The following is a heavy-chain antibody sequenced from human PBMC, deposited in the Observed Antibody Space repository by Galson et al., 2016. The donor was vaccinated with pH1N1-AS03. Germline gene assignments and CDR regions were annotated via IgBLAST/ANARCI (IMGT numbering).Heavy chain of an antibody. Sequence: SVKVSCKASGYTFTAYYIHWVRQAPGQGLEWMGWIDPDHDGSTRYAQKFQGRVTMARDTSITTVYMEVTRLTSDDTAVYYCARILRGKGGLDSWGQGTLVTVTS. J-gene: IGHJ5*01. D-gene: IGHD3-16*01. CDR1: GYTFTAYY. V-gene: IGHV1-2*02. CDR3: ARILRGKGGLDS. CDR2: IDPDHDGST.